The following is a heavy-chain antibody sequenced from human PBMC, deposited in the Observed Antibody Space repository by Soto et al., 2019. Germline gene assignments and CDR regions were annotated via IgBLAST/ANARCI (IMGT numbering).Heavy chain of an antibody. J-gene: IGHJ6*02. V-gene: IGHV3-13*01. CDR2: IGTAGDT. D-gene: IGHD6-19*01. Sequence: GGSLRLSCAASGFTFSSYDMHWVRQATGKGLEWVSAIGTAGDTYYPGSVKGRFTISRENAKNSLYLQMNSLRAEDTAVYYCARGLYSSGWYHGMDVWGQGTTVTVSS. CDR1: GFTFSSYD. CDR3: ARGLYSSGWYHGMDV.